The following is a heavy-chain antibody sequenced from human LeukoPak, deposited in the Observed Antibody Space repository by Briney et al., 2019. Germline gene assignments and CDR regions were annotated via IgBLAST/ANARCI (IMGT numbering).Heavy chain of an antibody. J-gene: IGHJ6*02. V-gene: IGHV3-23*01. CDR2: ISGSGGST. Sequence: GGSLRLSCAASGFTFSSYAMSWVRQAPGKGLEWVSTISGSGGSTYYADSVKGRFTISRDNSKNTLYLQMNSLRAEDTAVYYCAKAMYYDILTGYRTYYYYGMDVWGQGPTVTVSS. CDR3: AKAMYYDILTGYRTYYYYGMDV. CDR1: GFTFSSYA. D-gene: IGHD3-9*01.